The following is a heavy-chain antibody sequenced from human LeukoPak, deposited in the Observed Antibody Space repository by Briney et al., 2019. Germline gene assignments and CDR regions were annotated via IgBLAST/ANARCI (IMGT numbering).Heavy chain of an antibody. Sequence: NSSETLSLTCTVSGGSISSNNWWSWVRQPPGKGLEWTGEIYHSGSTNYNPSLKSRVNISVDKSNNQFSLKLSSVTAADTAVYFCARGGFCSTTSCRAGYYYYYYMDVWGKGTTVTISS. CDR1: GGSISSNNW. CDR2: IYHSGST. CDR3: ARGGFCSTTSCRAGYYYYYYMDV. D-gene: IGHD2-2*03. J-gene: IGHJ6*03. V-gene: IGHV4-4*02.